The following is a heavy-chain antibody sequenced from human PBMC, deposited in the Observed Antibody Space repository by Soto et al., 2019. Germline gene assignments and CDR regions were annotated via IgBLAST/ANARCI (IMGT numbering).Heavy chain of an antibody. J-gene: IGHJ4*02. CDR3: AREGMGFGY. D-gene: IGHD1-26*01. Sequence: PVGSLRLSGAASGFTVSSYYMSWVREAPGEGLEWVSVVYSTGRTYYADSVKGRFTISRDISKNMIYLQMDSLRAEDTAVYYCAREGMGFGYWGQGTLGTVSS. V-gene: IGHV3-53*01. CDR1: GFTVSSYY. CDR2: VYSTGRT.